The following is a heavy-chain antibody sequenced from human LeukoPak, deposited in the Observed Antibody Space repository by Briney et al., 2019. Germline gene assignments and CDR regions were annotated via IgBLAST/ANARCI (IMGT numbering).Heavy chain of an antibody. J-gene: IGHJ4*02. D-gene: IGHD3-3*01. CDR3: ARPQKEWLLPFDY. CDR2: IYYTGST. V-gene: IGHV4-59*08. CDR1: GGSISNYY. Sequence: RTSETLSLTCTVSGGSISNYYWSWIRQPPGKGLEWIGYIYYTGSTNYNPSLKSRVTISVDTSKNQFSLKLSSVTAADTAVYYCARPQKEWLLPFDYWGQGTLVTVSS.